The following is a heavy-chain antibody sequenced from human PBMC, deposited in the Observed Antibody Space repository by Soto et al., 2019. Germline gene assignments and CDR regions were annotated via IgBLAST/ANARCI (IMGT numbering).Heavy chain of an antibody. Sequence: GGSLRLSCAASGFTFSTYNMNWVRQAPGKGLEWVSYISSRDNTIYYADSVKGRFTISRDNAKNSLSLQMNSLRAEDTAVYYCARDGKDCRGTSCFDFWGQGTLVTVSS. CDR3: ARDGKDCRGTSCFDF. J-gene: IGHJ4*02. D-gene: IGHD2-2*01. CDR1: GFTFSTYN. V-gene: IGHV3-48*01. CDR2: ISSRDNTI.